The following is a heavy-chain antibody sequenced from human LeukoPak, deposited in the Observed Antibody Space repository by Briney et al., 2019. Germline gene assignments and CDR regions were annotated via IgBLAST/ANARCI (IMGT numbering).Heavy chain of an antibody. Sequence: GGSLRLSCAASGFTFSSYGMHWVRQAPGKGLEWVAVISYDGSNKYYADSVKGRFTISRDNSKNTLYLQMNSLRAEDTAVYYCAKPHRGAIDYWGQGTLVTVSS. V-gene: IGHV3-30*18. CDR2: ISYDGSNK. D-gene: IGHD1-14*01. J-gene: IGHJ4*02. CDR1: GFTFSSYG. CDR3: AKPHRGAIDY.